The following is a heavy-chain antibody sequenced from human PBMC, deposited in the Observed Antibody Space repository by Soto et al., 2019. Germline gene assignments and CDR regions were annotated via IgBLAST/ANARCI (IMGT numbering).Heavy chain of an antibody. V-gene: IGHV3-23*01. CDR1: GFTFSSYA. CDR3: AKGRGKNWNFDY. J-gene: IGHJ4*02. CDR2: ISGSGGTA. Sequence: EVQLLESGGGSVQPGGSLRLSCAASGFTFSSYAMHWVRRPPGKGLEWVSSISGSGGTAYYAYSVKGRFSISRDSLVNTLYLQMNSLRAEDTAVYYCAKGRGKNWNFDYWGQGTLVTVSP. D-gene: IGHD1-1*01.